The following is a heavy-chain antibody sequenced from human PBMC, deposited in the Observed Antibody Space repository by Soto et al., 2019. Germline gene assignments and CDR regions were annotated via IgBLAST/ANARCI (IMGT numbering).Heavy chain of an antibody. CDR1: GFTFSSYA. J-gene: IGHJ4*02. D-gene: IGHD2-2*01. CDR2: ISGSGGST. Sequence: PGGSLRLSCAASGFTFSSYAMSWVRQAPGKGLEWVSAISGSGGSTYYADSVKGRFTISRDNSKNTLYLQMNSLRAEDTAVYYCAKAPKLLLGYCSSTSCEYFDYWGQGTLVTVSS. V-gene: IGHV3-23*01. CDR3: AKAPKLLLGYCSSTSCEYFDY.